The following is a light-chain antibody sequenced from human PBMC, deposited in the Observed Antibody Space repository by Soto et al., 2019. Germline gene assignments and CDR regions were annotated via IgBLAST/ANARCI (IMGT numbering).Light chain of an antibody. CDR1: QSVSSN. V-gene: IGKV3-15*01. CDR3: QQYNNWPG. CDR2: GAT. Sequence: EIVMTQSPATLSVSPGERATLSCRASQSVSSNLAWYQQKPGQAPRLLIYGATTRATGIPARFSGSVSGTEFTLTISRLQSEDFAVYYCQQYNNWPGFGQGTKVEIK. J-gene: IGKJ1*01.